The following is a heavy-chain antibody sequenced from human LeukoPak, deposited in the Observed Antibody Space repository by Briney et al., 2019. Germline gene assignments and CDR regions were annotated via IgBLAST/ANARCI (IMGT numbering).Heavy chain of an antibody. CDR1: GGSISSSSYY. D-gene: IGHD2-2*01. V-gene: IGHV4-39*01. Sequence: PSETLSLTCTVSGGSISSSSYYWGWIRQPPGKGLEWIGSIYYSGSTYYNPSLKSRVTISVDTSKNQLSLKLSSVTAADTAVYYCARIPPPWDCSSTSCPSSNWFDPWGQGTLVTVSS. CDR2: IYYSGST. J-gene: IGHJ5*02. CDR3: ARIPPPWDCSSTSCPSSNWFDP.